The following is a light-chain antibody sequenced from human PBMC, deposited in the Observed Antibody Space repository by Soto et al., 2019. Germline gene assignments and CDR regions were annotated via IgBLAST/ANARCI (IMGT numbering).Light chain of an antibody. CDR3: CSYTTSNTRQIV. CDR2: DVS. J-gene: IGLJ1*01. CDR1: SSDVGGYNY. Sequence: QSALTQPASVSGSPGQSITLSCTGTSSDVGGYNYVSWYQQHPGKAPKFMIYDVSNRPSGVSNRCSGSKSGNTASRTISGLQAEDEADYYCCSYTTSNTRQIVFGTGTKLTVL. V-gene: IGLV2-14*01.